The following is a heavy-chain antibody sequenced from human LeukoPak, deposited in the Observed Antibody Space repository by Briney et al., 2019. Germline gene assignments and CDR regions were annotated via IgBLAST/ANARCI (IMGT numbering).Heavy chain of an antibody. D-gene: IGHD2/OR15-2a*01. CDR3: ARELGTTHFDY. CDR1: GFAFSSYS. Sequence: GGSLRLSCAASGFAFSSYSMNWVRQSPGKGLEWVSYISSRSSIIFQADSVKGRLTISRDNAKNSVYLQMNSLRAEDTAVYYCARELGTTHFDYWGQGTLVTVSS. CDR2: ISSRSSII. J-gene: IGHJ4*02. V-gene: IGHV3-48*01.